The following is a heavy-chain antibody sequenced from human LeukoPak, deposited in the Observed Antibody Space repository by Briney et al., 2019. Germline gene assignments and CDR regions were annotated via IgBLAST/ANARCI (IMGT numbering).Heavy chain of an antibody. D-gene: IGHD5-12*01. V-gene: IGHV1-8*01. CDR2: INPHSGKT. J-gene: IGHJ5*02. Sequence: ASVNVSCKTSGYPFRNYDINWVRQATGQGLEWMGWINPHSGKTGYAQKFQGRVTITADESTTTAYMELTGLRSEDTAVYYCAKDEGVANRWFDPWGQGTLVTVSS. CDR3: AKDEGVANRWFDP. CDR1: GYPFRNYD.